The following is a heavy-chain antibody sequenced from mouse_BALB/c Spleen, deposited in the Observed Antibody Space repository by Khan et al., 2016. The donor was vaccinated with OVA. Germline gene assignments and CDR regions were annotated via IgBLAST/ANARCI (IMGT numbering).Heavy chain of an antibody. V-gene: IGHV1S132*01. J-gene: IGHJ3*01. CDR3: ASGYFGNYGFGY. D-gene: IGHD2-1*01. CDR1: GYTFTSYW. CDR2: IFPGTGTT. Sequence: QVQLQQSGAELVKPGASVKLSCKTSGYTFTSYWIQWVKQRPGQGLGWIGQIFPGTGTTYYNENFKGKATLTVDTSSSTAYVPLSSLTSEDSAVXYCASGYFGNYGFGYWGQGTLVTVSP.